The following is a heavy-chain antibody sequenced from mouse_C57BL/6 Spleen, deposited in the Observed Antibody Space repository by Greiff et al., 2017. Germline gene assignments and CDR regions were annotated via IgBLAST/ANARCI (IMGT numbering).Heavy chain of an antibody. Sequence: QVQLKESGAELVKPGASVKISCKASGYAFSSYWMNWVKQRPGKGLEWIGQIYPGDGDTNYNGKFKGKATLTADKSSSTAYMQLSSLTSEDSAVYFCARWGDSSGWYYLYYWGQGTTLTVSS. CDR2: IYPGDGDT. J-gene: IGHJ2*01. V-gene: IGHV1-80*01. CDR1: GYAFSSYW. D-gene: IGHD3-2*02. CDR3: ARWGDSSGWYYLYY.